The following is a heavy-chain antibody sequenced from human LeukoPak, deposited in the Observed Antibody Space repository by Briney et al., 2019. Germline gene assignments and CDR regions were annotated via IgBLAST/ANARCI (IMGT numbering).Heavy chain of an antibody. Sequence: GRSLRLSCAASGFTFSRYWMHWVRQAPGKGLEWVSGISGSGGSTYYADSVKGRFTISRDNSKTTVYLQMNSLRAEDTAVYYCAKAHGYGLDVWGQGTTVTVSS. V-gene: IGHV3-23*01. CDR3: AKAHGYGLDV. CDR1: GFTFSRYW. J-gene: IGHJ6*02. CDR2: ISGSGGST.